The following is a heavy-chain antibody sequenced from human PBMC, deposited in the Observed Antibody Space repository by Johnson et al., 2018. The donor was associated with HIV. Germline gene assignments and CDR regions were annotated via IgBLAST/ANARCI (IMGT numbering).Heavy chain of an antibody. CDR1: GFTFRDYY. Sequence: VQLVESRRGLFMPGASLRLSSSASGFTFRDYYTSWIRQAPGKGLECVSGISWNSSSLVYADSVKGRFTISRDNAKNSLYLQMNSLRAEDTALYYCAKDKSWIDHAFDIWGQGTMVTVSS. CDR3: AKDKSWIDHAFDI. J-gene: IGHJ3*02. V-gene: IGHV3-9*01. D-gene: IGHD2-2*03. CDR2: ISWNSSSL.